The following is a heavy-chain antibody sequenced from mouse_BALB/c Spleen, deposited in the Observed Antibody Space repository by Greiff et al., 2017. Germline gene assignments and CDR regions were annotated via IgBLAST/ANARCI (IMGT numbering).Heavy chain of an antibody. CDR1: GFSLTGYG. Sequence: QVQLQQSGPGLVAPSQSLSITCTVSGFSLTGYGVNWVRQPPGKGLEWLGMIWGDGSTDYNSALKSRLSISKDNSKSQVFLKMNSLQTDDTARYYCARGLYYYGSSWYFDGWGAGTTVTVSS. CDR3: ARGLYYYGSSWYFDG. D-gene: IGHD1-1*01. J-gene: IGHJ1*01. V-gene: IGHV2-6-7*01. CDR2: IWGDGST.